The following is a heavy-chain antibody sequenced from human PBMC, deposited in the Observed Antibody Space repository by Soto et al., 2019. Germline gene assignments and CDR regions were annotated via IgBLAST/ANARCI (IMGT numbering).Heavy chain of an antibody. CDR2: IGTSSSYI. V-gene: IGHV3-21*01. CDR1: GFTFSSYS. CDR3: ARGGIRGVSWNWFET. Sequence: PGGSLRLSCSASGFTFSSYSMNWVRQAPGKGLEWVSSIGTSSSYIYYADSVKGRLTISRDNAKNSLYLQMNSLGAGDTAVYYCARGGIRGVSWNWFETWGQGTLVTVSS. D-gene: IGHD3-10*01. J-gene: IGHJ5*02.